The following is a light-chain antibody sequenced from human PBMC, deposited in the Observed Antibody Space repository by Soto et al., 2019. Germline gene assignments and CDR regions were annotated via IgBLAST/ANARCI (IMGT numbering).Light chain of an antibody. Sequence: DIVMTQSPATLSVSPGDRVTLSCRASQSVSGNLAWYQQKPGQAPRLLIYAASTRATGIPARFSGSGSGTDFTLTISSLQSEDFAVYHCQQYKTWPPLFGPGTKVDFK. V-gene: IGKV3-15*01. CDR3: QQYKTWPPL. J-gene: IGKJ3*01. CDR2: AAS. CDR1: QSVSGN.